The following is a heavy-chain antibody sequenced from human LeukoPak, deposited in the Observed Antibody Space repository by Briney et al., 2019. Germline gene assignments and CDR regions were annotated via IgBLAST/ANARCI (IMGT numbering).Heavy chain of an antibody. Sequence: ASETLSLTCTVSGGSISTSGSRWGWIRQPPGKGLGWIGTIYYSGSTYYSPSLKSRVSISVDTSKNQFYLRLTSVTAADTAVYYCARRTSTGRFDPWGQGTLVTVSS. CDR2: IYYSGST. D-gene: IGHD1-1*01. CDR1: GGSISTSGSR. CDR3: ARRTSTGRFDP. J-gene: IGHJ5*02. V-gene: IGHV4-39*01.